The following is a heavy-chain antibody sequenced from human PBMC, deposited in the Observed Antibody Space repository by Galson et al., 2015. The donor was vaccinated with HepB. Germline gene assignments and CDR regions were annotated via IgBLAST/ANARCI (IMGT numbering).Heavy chain of an antibody. Sequence: SLRLSCAASGFTFSDYYMSWIRQAPGKGLEWVSYISSSGSTIYYADSVKGRFTISRDNAKNSLYLQMNSLRAEDTAVYYCARDGGNEDHMWTRDDYWGQGTLVTVSS. J-gene: IGHJ4*02. CDR1: GFTFSDYY. CDR3: ARDGGNEDHMWTRDDY. V-gene: IGHV3-11*01. CDR2: ISSSGSTI. D-gene: IGHD3/OR15-3a*01.